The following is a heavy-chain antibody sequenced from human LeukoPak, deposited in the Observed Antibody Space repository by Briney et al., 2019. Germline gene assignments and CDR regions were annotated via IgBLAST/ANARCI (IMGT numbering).Heavy chain of an antibody. CDR2: TSSSSSTI. CDR1: GFTFSNAW. J-gene: IGHJ5*02. Sequence: PGGSLRLSCAASGFTFSNAWMSWVRQAPGKGLEWVSYTSSSSSTIYYVDSVKSRFTISRDNAKNSLYLQMNSLRAEDTAVYYCARFSLPDYYDSSGYYQPLWFDPWGQGTLVTVSS. CDR3: ARFSLPDYYDSSGYYQPLWFDP. D-gene: IGHD3-22*01. V-gene: IGHV3-48*04.